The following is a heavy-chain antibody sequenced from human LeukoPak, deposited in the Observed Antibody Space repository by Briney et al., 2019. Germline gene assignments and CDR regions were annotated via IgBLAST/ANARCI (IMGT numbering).Heavy chain of an antibody. J-gene: IGHJ3*02. CDR2: ISGSGGST. CDR1: GFTFSSYG. D-gene: IGHD4-17*01. Sequence: GGTLRLSCAASGFTFSSYGMSWVRQAPGKGLEWVSAISGSGGSTYYADSVKGRFTISRDNSKNTVYLQMNSLRAEDTAVYYCAKDQLYGDDAFDIWGQGTMVTVSS. V-gene: IGHV3-23*01. CDR3: AKDQLYGDDAFDI.